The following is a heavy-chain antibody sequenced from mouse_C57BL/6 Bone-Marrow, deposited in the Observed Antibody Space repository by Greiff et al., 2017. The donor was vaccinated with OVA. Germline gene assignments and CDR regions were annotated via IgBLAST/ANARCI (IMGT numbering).Heavy chain of an antibody. CDR3: ARKGIYYYGSSPGYFDY. CDR2: IYPRSGNT. D-gene: IGHD1-1*01. CDR1: GYTFTSYG. Sequence: QVQLKQSGAELARPGASVKLSCKASGYTFTSYGISWVKQRTGQGLEWIGEIYPRSGNTYYNEKFKGKATLTADKSSSTAYMELRSLTSEDSAVYFCARKGIYYYGSSPGYFDYWRQGTTLTVSS. J-gene: IGHJ2*01. V-gene: IGHV1-81*01.